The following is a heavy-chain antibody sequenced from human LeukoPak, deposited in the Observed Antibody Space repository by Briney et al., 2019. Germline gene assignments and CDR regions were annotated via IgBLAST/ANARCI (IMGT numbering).Heavy chain of an antibody. V-gene: IGHV3-21*01. J-gene: IGHJ6*04. CDR1: GFTFSDYT. Sequence: PGGSLRLSCAASGFTFSDYTLNWVRQAPGKGLEWVSSISSSGRFIYYADSLKGRFTISRDNDKESVHLQMDSLRAEDTAVYYCARDLHGSRDVWGKGTTVTVSS. CDR2: ISSSGRFI. CDR3: ARDLHGSRDV. D-gene: IGHD3-10*01.